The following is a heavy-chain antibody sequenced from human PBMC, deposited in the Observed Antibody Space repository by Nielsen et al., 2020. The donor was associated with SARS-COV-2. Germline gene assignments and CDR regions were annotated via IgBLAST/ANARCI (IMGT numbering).Heavy chain of an antibody. D-gene: IGHD2-2*01. CDR3: ARATYCSSTNCYVGFDP. J-gene: IGHJ5*02. CDR1: GYTFTNYW. V-gene: IGHV5-51*01. Sequence: GESLKISCRGSGYTFTNYWIGWVRQMPGKGLEWMGIIYPGDSDTRYSPSFQGQVTISADKSISTAYLQWSSLKASDTAMYYCARATYCSSTNCYVGFDPWGQGTLVTVSS. CDR2: IYPGDSDT.